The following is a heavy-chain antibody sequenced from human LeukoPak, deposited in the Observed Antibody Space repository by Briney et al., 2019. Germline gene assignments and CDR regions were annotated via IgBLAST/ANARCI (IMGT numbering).Heavy chain of an antibody. CDR1: GGSFSGYY. Sequence: SETLSPTCAVYGGSFSGYYWSWIRQPPGKGLEWIGEINHSGSTNYNPSLKSRVTISVDTSKNQFSLKLSSVTAADTAVYYCARGHPWTLYGGKHPYVYWGQGTLVTVSS. CDR3: ARGHPWTLYGGKHPYVY. CDR2: INHSGST. D-gene: IGHD4-23*01. J-gene: IGHJ4*02. V-gene: IGHV4-34*01.